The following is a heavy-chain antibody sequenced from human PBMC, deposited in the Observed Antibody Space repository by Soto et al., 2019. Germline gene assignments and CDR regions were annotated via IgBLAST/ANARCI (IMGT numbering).Heavy chain of an antibody. CDR3: ARGLGRGYSYGYLGSYHYGMDV. CDR1: GGSFSGYY. D-gene: IGHD5-18*01. V-gene: IGHV4-34*01. J-gene: IGHJ6*02. CDR2: INHSGST. Sequence: KTSETLSLTCAVYGGSFSGYYWSWIRQPPGKGLEWIGEINHSGSTNYNPSLKSRVTISVDTSKNQFSLKLSSVTAADTAVYYCARGLGRGYSYGYLGSYHYGMDVWGQGTTVTVS.